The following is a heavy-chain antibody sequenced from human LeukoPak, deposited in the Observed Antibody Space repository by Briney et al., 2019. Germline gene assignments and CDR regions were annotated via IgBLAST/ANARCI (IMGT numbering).Heavy chain of an antibody. Sequence: GGSLSLSCAASGFTFSSYSMNWVRQAPGKGLEWVSSISSSSSYIYYADSVKGRFTISRDNAKNSLYLQMNSLRAEDTAVYYCARNPARIAVAGTGGYWGQGTLVTVSS. V-gene: IGHV3-21*01. CDR3: ARNPARIAVAGTGGY. J-gene: IGHJ4*02. CDR1: GFTFSSYS. CDR2: ISSSSSYI. D-gene: IGHD6-19*01.